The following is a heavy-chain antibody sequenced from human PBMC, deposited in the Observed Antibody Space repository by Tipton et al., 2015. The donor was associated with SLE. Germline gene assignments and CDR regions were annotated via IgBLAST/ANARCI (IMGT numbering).Heavy chain of an antibody. J-gene: IGHJ3*02. Sequence: TLSLTCAVYGGSFSGYYWNWIRQPPGKGLEWIGEINHSGSTNYNPSLKSRVTISVDTSKNQFSLKLSSVTAADTAVYYCAREKSSGYYSGAFDIWGQGTMVTVSS. D-gene: IGHD3-22*01. CDR1: GGSFSGYY. CDR2: INHSGST. CDR3: AREKSSGYYSGAFDI. V-gene: IGHV4-34*01.